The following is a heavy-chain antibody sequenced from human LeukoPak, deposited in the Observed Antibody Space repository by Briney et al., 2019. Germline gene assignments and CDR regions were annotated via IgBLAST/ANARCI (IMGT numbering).Heavy chain of an antibody. CDR3: AKDDYDNGFFDY. CDR1: GFTFDDYA. J-gene: IGHJ4*02. D-gene: IGHD3-22*01. CDR2: ISWNSGSI. V-gene: IGHV3-9*01. Sequence: GGSLRLSCAASGFTFDDYAMHWVRQAPGKGLEWVSGISWNSGSIGYADSVKGRFTISRDNAKNSPYLQMNSLRAEDTALYYCAKDDYDNGFFDYWGQGTLVTVSS.